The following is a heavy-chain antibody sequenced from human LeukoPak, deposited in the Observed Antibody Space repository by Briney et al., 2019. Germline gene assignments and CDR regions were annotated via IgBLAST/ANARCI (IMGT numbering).Heavy chain of an antibody. J-gene: IGHJ3*02. V-gene: IGHV4-59*01. CDR1: GVSLSSDN. D-gene: IGHD2-8*01. Sequence: SETLSLTCTVSGVSLSSDNWSWVRQPPGKGLEWIGYIYYSVSTNYNHSLQSRVTISVDTSKNQFSLKLSSVTAADAAVYYCARESNGVCPLCAFDIWGQGTMVTVSS. CDR3: ARESNGVCPLCAFDI. CDR2: IYYSVST.